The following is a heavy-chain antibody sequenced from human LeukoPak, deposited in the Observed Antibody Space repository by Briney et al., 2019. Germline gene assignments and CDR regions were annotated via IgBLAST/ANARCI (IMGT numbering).Heavy chain of an antibody. CDR1: GYTFTGYY. J-gene: IGHJ4*02. V-gene: IGHV1-2*02. Sequence: ASVKVSCKASGYTFTGYYMHWVRQAPGQGLEWMGWINPNSGGTNYAQKFQGRVTMTRDTSISTAYMELSRLRSDDTAVYYCARVRYGGNSYFDYWGQGTLVTVSS. D-gene: IGHD4-23*01. CDR3: ARVRYGGNSYFDY. CDR2: INPNSGGT.